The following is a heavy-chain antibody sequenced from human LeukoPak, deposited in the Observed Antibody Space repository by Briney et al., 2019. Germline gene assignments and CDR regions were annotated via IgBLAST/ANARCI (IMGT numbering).Heavy chain of an antibody. J-gene: IGHJ4*02. Sequence: SETLSLTCTVSGDSISSYYWSWIRQPPGKGLEWIGYIYDSGSTNYNPSLKSRVTISVDTSKNQFSLKLSSVTAADTAVYYCASGDFWSGYWVYWGQGTLVTVSS. D-gene: IGHD3-3*01. CDR2: IYDSGST. V-gene: IGHV4-59*12. CDR1: GDSISSYY. CDR3: ASGDFWSGYWVY.